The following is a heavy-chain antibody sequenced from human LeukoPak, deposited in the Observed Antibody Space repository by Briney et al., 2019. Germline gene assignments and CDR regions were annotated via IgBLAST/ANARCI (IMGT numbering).Heavy chain of an antibody. Sequence: AGGSLRLSCAASGFTFSSYSMNWVRQAPGKGLEWVSSISSSSSYIYYADSVKGRFTISRDNAKNSLYLQMNSLIAEDTAVYYCARDYYDSSGFVGAFDIWGQGTMVTVSS. J-gene: IGHJ3*02. CDR3: ARDYYDSSGFVGAFDI. CDR1: GFTFSSYS. CDR2: ISSSSSYI. V-gene: IGHV3-21*01. D-gene: IGHD3-22*01.